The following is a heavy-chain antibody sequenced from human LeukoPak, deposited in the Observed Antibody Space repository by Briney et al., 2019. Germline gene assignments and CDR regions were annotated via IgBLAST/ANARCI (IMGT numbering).Heavy chain of an antibody. Sequence: PSETLSLTCTVSGGSISSGDYYWSWIRQPPGKGLEWIGYIYYSGSTYYNPSLKSRVTISVDTSKNQFSLKLSSVTAADTAVYYCARDREAYCGGDCYPPYSYYGMDVWGQGTTVTVSS. CDR3: ARDREAYCGGDCYPPYSYYGMDV. CDR1: GGSISSGDYY. V-gene: IGHV4-30-4*01. J-gene: IGHJ6*02. CDR2: IYYSGST. D-gene: IGHD2-21*02.